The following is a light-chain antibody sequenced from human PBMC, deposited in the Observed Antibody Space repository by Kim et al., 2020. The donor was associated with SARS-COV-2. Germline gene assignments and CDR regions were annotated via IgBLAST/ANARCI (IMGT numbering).Light chain of an antibody. J-gene: IGLJ3*02. CDR1: SGHSSYA. CDR3: QTWGTGIRV. V-gene: IGLV4-69*01. Sequence: ASVKLTCTLNSGHSSYAIAWHQQQPEKGPRYLMKLNSDGSHSKGDGIPDRFSGSSSGAERYLTISSLQSEDEADYYCQTWGTGIRVFGGGTKLTVL. CDR2: LNSDGSH.